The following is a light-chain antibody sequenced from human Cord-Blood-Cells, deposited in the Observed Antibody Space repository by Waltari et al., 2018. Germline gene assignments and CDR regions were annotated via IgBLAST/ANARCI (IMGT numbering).Light chain of an antibody. CDR3: QQRSNWPPALT. CDR2: DAS. J-gene: IGKJ4*01. Sequence: EIVLTQSPATLSLSPGERATLSCRASQSVSSYLAWYQQKPGQAPRLLIYDASNRATGIPARFSGSGSVTDFTLTISSPEPEDFAVYYCQQRSNWPPALTFGGGTKVEIK. CDR1: QSVSSY. V-gene: IGKV3-11*01.